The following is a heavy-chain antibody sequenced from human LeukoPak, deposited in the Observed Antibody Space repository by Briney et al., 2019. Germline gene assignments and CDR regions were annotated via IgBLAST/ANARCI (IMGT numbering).Heavy chain of an antibody. CDR2: MNPNSGNT. CDR3: ARDLYVDTAMVSDY. D-gene: IGHD5-18*01. Sequence: ASVKVSCKASGYTFTSYDINWVRQATGQGLEWMGWMNPNSGNTSYAQKLQGRVTMTTDTSTSTAYMELRSLRSDDTAVYYCARDLYVDTAMVSDYWGQGTLVTVSS. J-gene: IGHJ4*02. V-gene: IGHV1-8*01. CDR1: GYTFTSYD.